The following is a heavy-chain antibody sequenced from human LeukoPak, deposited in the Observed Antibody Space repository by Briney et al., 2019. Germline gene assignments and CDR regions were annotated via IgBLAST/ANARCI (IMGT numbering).Heavy chain of an antibody. D-gene: IGHD2-2*01. V-gene: IGHV1-69*04. Sequence: SVKVSCRASGGTFSSYAISWVRQAPGQGLEWMGRIIPILGIANYAQKFQGRVTITADKSTSTAYMELSSLRSEDTAVYYCARGVVVPAAISNWFDPWGQGTLVTVSS. CDR3: ARGVVVPAAISNWFDP. CDR1: GGTFSSYA. J-gene: IGHJ5*02. CDR2: IIPILGIA.